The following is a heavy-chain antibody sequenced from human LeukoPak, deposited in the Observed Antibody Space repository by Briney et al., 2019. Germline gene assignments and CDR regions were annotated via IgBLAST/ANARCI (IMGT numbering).Heavy chain of an antibody. Sequence: GGSLRLSCAAFGFTFSSYSMNWVRQAPGKGLEWVSSISSSSSYIYYADSVKGRFTISRDNAKNSLYLQMNSLRAEDTAVYYCAKNLSPLGYDSSGYYYVRPYYFDYWGQGTLVTVSS. V-gene: IGHV3-21*04. J-gene: IGHJ4*02. CDR2: ISSSSSYI. CDR3: AKNLSPLGYDSSGYYYVRPYYFDY. D-gene: IGHD3-22*01. CDR1: GFTFSSYS.